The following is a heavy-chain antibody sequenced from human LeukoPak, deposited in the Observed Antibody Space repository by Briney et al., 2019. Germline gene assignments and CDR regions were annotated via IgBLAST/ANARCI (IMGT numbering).Heavy chain of an antibody. CDR2: ISAYNGNT. J-gene: IGHJ5*02. D-gene: IGHD6-13*01. CDR3: ARTYVAAAANNWFDP. V-gene: IGHV1-18*01. CDR1: GYTFTRYG. Sequence: AASVKVSCKASGYTFTRYGISWVRQAPGQGLEWMGWISAYNGNTNYAQKLQGRVTMTTDTSTSTAYMELRSLRSDDTAVYYCARTYVAAAANNWFDPWGQGTLVTVSS.